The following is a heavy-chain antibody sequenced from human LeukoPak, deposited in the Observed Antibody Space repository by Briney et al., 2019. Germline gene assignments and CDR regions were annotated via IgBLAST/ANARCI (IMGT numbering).Heavy chain of an antibody. D-gene: IGHD3-9*01. CDR3: ASHYYDILTGYDY. CDR1: GFTFSSYS. J-gene: IGHJ4*02. V-gene: IGHV3-21*01. CDR2: ISSSSSYI. Sequence: GGSLRLSCAASGFTFSSYSMNWVRQAPGKGLEWVSSISSSSSYIYYADSVKGRFTISRDNAKNSLYLQMNSLRAEDTAVYYCASHYYDILTGYDYWGQGTLVTVSS.